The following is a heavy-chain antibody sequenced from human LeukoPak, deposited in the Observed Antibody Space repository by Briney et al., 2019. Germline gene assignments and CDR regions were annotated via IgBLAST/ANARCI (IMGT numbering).Heavy chain of an antibody. J-gene: IGHJ3*02. D-gene: IGHD3-3*01. CDR1: GFTFSSYE. CDR2: INWNGGST. Sequence: GGSLRLSCAASGFTFSSYEMNWVRQAPGKGLEWVSGINWNGGSTVYADSVKGRFTISRDNAKNSLYLQMNSLRAEDTALYYCAGDITNDAFDIWGQGTMVTVSS. V-gene: IGHV3-20*04. CDR3: AGDITNDAFDI.